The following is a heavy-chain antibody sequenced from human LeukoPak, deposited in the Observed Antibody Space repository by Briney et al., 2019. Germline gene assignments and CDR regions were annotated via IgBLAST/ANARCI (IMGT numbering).Heavy chain of an antibody. Sequence: PGGSLRLSCAASGFTFSSYAMTWVRQAPGKGLEWVSAISDNGGSTCYADSVKGRFTISRDNSKNTLYLQMNSLRAEDTAVYYCAKDYPQYDDSGYWGQGTLVTVSS. CDR1: GFTFSSYA. V-gene: IGHV3-23*01. CDR2: ISDNGGST. D-gene: IGHD3-3*01. J-gene: IGHJ4*02. CDR3: AKDYPQYDDSGY.